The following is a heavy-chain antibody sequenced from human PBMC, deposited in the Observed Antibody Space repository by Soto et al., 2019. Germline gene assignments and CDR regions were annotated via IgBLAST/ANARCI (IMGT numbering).Heavy chain of an antibody. CDR3: ARGGGDGSGSYYRPRYYYYGMDV. V-gene: IGHV3-13*01. D-gene: IGHD3-10*01. J-gene: IGHJ6*02. CDR2: IGTAGDT. Sequence: GGSLRLSCAASGFTFSSHDMHWVRQATGKGLEWVSAIGTAGDTYYPGSVKGRFTISRENAKNSLYLQMNSLRAGDTAVYYCARGGGDGSGSYYRPRYYYYGMDVWGQGTTVTVSS. CDR1: GFTFSSHD.